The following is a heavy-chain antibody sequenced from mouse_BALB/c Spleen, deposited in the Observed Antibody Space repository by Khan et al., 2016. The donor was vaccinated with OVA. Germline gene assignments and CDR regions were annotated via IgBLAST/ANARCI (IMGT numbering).Heavy chain of an antibody. CDR1: GYSITSGYF. CDR3: TGEGSSGPAWFAY. V-gene: IGHV3-6*02. J-gene: IGHJ3*01. Sequence: EVQLQESGPGLVKPSQSLSLTCSVTGYSITSGYFWNWIRQFPGNKLEWMGYIRYDGDSNYNPSLKNRISITRDTSKNHFFLKLNSVTPEDTATNNSTGEGSSGPAWFAYWGQGTLVTVSA. D-gene: IGHD3-1*01. CDR2: IRYDGDS.